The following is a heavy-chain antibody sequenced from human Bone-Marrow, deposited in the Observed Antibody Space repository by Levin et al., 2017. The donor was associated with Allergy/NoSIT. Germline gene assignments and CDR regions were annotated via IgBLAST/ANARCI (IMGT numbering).Heavy chain of an antibody. D-gene: IGHD4-11*01. J-gene: IGHJ4*02. V-gene: IGHV3-23*01. CDR2: ISENGAGT. CDR1: GFTFRNYP. CDR3: ANMYSDFVDH. Sequence: GGSLRLSCAASGFTFRNYPLSWVRQAPGKGLEWISSISENGAGTYYADSVKGRFSTSRDNSKNTLYLQMNSLRVEDTAIYYCANMYSDFVDHWGQGTLLTVS.